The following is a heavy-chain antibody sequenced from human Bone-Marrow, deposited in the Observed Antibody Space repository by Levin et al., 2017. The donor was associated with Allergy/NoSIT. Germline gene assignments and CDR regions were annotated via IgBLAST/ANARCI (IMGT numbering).Heavy chain of an antibody. J-gene: IGHJ4*02. V-gene: IGHV1-2*02. CDR1: GYTFTDYY. CDR2: ISPDSGGT. Sequence: GESLKISCKASGYTFTDYYIHWVRQAPGQGLEWMGWISPDSGGTNYVRKFQGRVTLTRDTSISTAYMELSGLRSDDTAVYYCTRVRVFIPPYCNTGNCYGLDYWGQGTLVTVSS. D-gene: IGHD2-21*02. CDR3: TRVRVFIPPYCNTGNCYGLDY.